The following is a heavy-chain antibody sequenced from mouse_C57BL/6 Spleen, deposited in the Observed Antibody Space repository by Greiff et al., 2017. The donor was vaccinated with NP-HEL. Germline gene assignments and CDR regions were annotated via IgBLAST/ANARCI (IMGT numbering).Heavy chain of an antibody. Sequence: VQLQQSGAELVRPGASVKLSCTASGFNIKDYYMHWVKQRPEQGLEWIGRIDPEDGDTEYAPKFQGKATMTADTSSNTAYLQLSSLTSEDTAVSYCTTDGYFTFFDYWGQGTTLTVSS. CDR1: GFNIKDYY. D-gene: IGHD2-3*01. J-gene: IGHJ2*01. V-gene: IGHV14-1*01. CDR2: IDPEDGDT. CDR3: TTDGYFTFFDY.